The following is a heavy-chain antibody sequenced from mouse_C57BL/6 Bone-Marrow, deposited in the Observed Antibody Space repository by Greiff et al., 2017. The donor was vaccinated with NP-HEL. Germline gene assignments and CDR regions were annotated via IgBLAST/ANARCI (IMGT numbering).Heavy chain of an antibody. CDR1: GYTFTSYG. D-gene: IGHD2-2*01. J-gene: IGHJ3*01. CDR2: IYPRSGNT. Sequence: LVESGAELARPGASVKLSCKASGYTFTSYGISWVKQRTGQGLEWIGEIYPRSGNTYYNEKFKGKATLTADKSSSTAYMELRSLTSEDSAVYFCARSYGYVPPWFAYWGQGTLVTVSA. CDR3: ARSYGYVPPWFAY. V-gene: IGHV1-81*01.